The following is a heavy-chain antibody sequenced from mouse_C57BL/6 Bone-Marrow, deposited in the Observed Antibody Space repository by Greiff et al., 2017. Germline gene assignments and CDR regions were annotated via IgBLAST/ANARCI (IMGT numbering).Heavy chain of an antibody. D-gene: IGHD1-1*01. J-gene: IGHJ1*03. CDR3: ARGYYGSSLYWYFDV. CDR1: GFNIKDYY. CDR2: IDPEDGAT. V-gene: IGHV14-2*01. Sequence: VHVKQSGAELVKPGASVKLSCTASGFNIKDYYMHWVKQRTEQGLEWIGRIDPEDGATKSAPKFPGKATITADKSSNTAYLTLSSRASEDTAVYYCARGYYGSSLYWYFDVWGTGTTVTVSA.